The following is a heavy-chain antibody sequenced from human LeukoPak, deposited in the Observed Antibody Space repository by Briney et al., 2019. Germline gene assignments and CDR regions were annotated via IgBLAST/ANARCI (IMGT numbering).Heavy chain of an antibody. Sequence: GGSLRLSCAASRFAFHNYAMTWIRQAPERGLEWVSSISVDGGDIKYTDSAKGRFTISRDNSKGTLYLQMDSLRVEDTAVYYCAKDKQDDYYGSGSYLFDYWGQGTLVTVSS. D-gene: IGHD3-10*01. J-gene: IGHJ4*02. CDR2: ISVDGGDI. V-gene: IGHV3-23*01. CDR3: AKDKQDDYYGSGSYLFDY. CDR1: RFAFHNYA.